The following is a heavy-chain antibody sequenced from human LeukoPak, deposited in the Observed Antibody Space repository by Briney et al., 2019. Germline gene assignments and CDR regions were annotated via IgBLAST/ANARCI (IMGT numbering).Heavy chain of an antibody. CDR1: GLTFSGSA. CDR2: ISGSGNST. V-gene: IGHV3-23*01. Sequence: PGGSLRLSCAASGLTFSGSAMSWVRQAPGKGLEWVSLISGSGNSTYYADSVKGRFTISRDNSKNTLYLQMNSLRAEDMAVYYCAKVLVLVSANRYYFDYWGQGTLVTVSS. D-gene: IGHD2-15*01. J-gene: IGHJ4*02. CDR3: AKVLVLVSANRYYFDY.